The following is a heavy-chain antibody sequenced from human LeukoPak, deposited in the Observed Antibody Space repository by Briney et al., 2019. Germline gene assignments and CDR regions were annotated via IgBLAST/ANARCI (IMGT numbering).Heavy chain of an antibody. J-gene: IGHJ4*02. CDR2: ISGSGGST. V-gene: IGHV3-23*01. CDR1: GFTFSSYA. CDR3: AREILAVAGCYFDY. Sequence: HSGGSLRLSCAASGFTFSSYAMSWVRQAPVKGLEWVSAISGSGGSTYYADSVKGRFTISRDNSKNTLYLQMNSLRAEDTAVYYCAREILAVAGCYFDYWGQGTLVTVSS. D-gene: IGHD6-19*01.